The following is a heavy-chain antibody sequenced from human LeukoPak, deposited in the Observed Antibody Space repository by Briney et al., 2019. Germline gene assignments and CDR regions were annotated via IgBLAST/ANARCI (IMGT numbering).Heavy chain of an antibody. CDR1: GYSISSGYY. V-gene: IGHV4-38-2*02. CDR3: ARLPSNMDV. Sequence: SETLSLTCTVSGYSISSGYYWGWIRQPPGKGLEWIGSIYHSGSTYYNPSLKSRVTISVDTSKNQFSLKLSSVTAADTAVYYCARLPSNMDVWGKGTTVTISS. CDR2: IYHSGST. J-gene: IGHJ6*03.